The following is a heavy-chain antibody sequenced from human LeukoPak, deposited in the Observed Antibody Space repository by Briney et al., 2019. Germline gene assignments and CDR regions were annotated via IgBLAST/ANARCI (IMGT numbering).Heavy chain of an antibody. CDR3: ARLTRRSTRNYYDSSGYTYYFDY. D-gene: IGHD3-22*01. V-gene: IGHV4-34*01. CDR1: GFTVSSNY. J-gene: IGHJ4*02. Sequence: GSLRLSCAASGFTVSSNYMSWIRQPPGKGLEWIGEINHSGSTNYNPSLKSRVTISVDTSKNQFSLKLSFVTAADTAVYYCARLTRRSTRNYYDSSGYTYYFDYWGQGTLVTVSS. CDR2: INHSGST.